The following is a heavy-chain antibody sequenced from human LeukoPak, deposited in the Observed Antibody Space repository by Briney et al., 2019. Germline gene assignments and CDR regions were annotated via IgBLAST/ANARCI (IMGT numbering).Heavy chain of an antibody. V-gene: IGHV4-4*07. CDR1: GGSISSYY. D-gene: IGHD1-26*01. CDR2: IYTSGST. CDR3: ARVFGSSLLDAFDI. Sequence: SETLSLTCTVSGGSISSYYWSWIRQPAGKGLEWIGRIYTSGSTNYNPSLKSRVTMSVDTSKNQFSLKLSSVTAADTAVYYCARVFGSSLLDAFDIWGQGTMVTVSS. J-gene: IGHJ3*02.